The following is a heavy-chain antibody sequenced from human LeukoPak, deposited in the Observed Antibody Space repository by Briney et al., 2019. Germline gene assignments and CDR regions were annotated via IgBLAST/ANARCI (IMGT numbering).Heavy chain of an antibody. J-gene: IGHJ5*02. CDR1: GGSISSGDYY. D-gene: IGHD3-3*01. Sequence: SETLSLTCTVSGGSISSGDYYWSWIRQPPGKGLEWIGYIYYSGSTYYNPSLKSRVTISVDTSKNQFSLKLSFVTAADTAVYYCARALYDFWSGYVNWFDPWGQGTLVTVSS. CDR3: ARALYDFWSGYVNWFDP. V-gene: IGHV4-30-4*01. CDR2: IYYSGST.